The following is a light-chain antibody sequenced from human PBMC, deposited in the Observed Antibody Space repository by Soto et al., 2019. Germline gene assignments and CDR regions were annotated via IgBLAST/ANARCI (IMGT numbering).Light chain of an antibody. V-gene: IGLV2-11*01. CDR1: SSDVGAFKF. Sequence: QSVLTQPRSVSGSPGQSVTISCTGTSSDVGAFKFVSWYRHHPGRAPTLMIDDVTNPPSGVPDRFSGSKSGNTSTLTISGLQADGEAYYYCCPYAGNSVMLFGGGTKLTVL. CDR2: DVT. J-gene: IGLJ2*01. CDR3: CPYAGNSVML.